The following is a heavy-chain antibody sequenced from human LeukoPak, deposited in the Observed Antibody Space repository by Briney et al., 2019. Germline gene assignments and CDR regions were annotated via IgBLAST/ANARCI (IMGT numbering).Heavy chain of an antibody. CDR2: IYRGGST. CDR3: ARHYLYGTRGHGTYSIDY. Sequence: SETLSLTCIVSGYSINSGYHWCWIRQPRGRGLEWMGSIYRGGSTYYNPSLTSPATISIDTSNNHFSLQLSSVTAADTAVYYRARHYLYGTRGHGTYSIDYWGEGTPVSASS. V-gene: IGHV4-38-2*02. CDR1: GYSINSGYH. D-gene: IGHD1-26*01. J-gene: IGHJ4*02.